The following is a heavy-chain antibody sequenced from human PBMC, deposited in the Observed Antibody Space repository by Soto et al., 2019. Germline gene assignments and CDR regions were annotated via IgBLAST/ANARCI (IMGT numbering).Heavy chain of an antibody. CDR1: GFTFSDYY. V-gene: IGHV3-11*01. CDR3: ARDRPGIALDGYFAC. Sequence: QVQLVESGGGLVKPGGSLRLSCAASGFTFSDYYMSWIRQAPGKGLEWISYISSGGTTIYYADSVKGRFTISRDNAKKSLYLQMNSLRAEDTAVYYCARDRPGIALDGYFACWGQRTLVTVSS. D-gene: IGHD2-21*01. CDR2: ISSGGTTI. J-gene: IGHJ4*02.